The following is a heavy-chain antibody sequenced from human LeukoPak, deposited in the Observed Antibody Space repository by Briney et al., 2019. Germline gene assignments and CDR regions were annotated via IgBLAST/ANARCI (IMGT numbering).Heavy chain of an antibody. CDR1: GYTFTDYY. CDR2: VDPEDGET. D-gene: IGHD7-27*01. V-gene: IGHV1-69-2*01. CDR3: AKGEVETGDLAY. Sequence: ASVKISCKVSGYTFTDYYMHWVRQAPGKGLEWMGLVDPEDGETIYAEKFQGRVTITADTSTDTAYMELSSLRSEDTAVYYCAKGEVETGDLAYWVQGTLVTVSS. J-gene: IGHJ4*02.